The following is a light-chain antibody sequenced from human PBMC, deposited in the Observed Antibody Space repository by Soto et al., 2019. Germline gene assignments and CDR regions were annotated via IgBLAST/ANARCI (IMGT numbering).Light chain of an antibody. J-gene: IGKJ1*01. CDR3: MQGTHWPWT. CDR1: QSLIHSDGSTY. V-gene: IGKV2-30*02. Sequence: DVVMTQSPLSLPVTLGQPASISCRSSQSLIHSDGSTYLNWFQQRPGQSPRRLIYEVSDRDSGVIDTXSGSGSGTDFTLKISRVEAEDVGVYYCMQGTHWPWTFGQGTEVEIK. CDR2: EVS.